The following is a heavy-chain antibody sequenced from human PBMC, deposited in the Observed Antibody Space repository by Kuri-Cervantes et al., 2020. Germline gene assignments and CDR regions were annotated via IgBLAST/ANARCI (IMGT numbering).Heavy chain of an antibody. CDR2: TYYRSKWYN. CDR3: ARGLGDGYNDYYYAGMDV. V-gene: IGHV6-1*01. D-gene: IGHD5-24*01. CDR1: VDSVSINSAA. Sequence: SQTLSLPCAISVDSVSINSAAWNWIRQSPSRGLEWLGRTYYRSKWYNDYAVSVKSRITINPDTSKNQFSLQLNSVTPEDTAVYYCARGLGDGYNDYYYAGMDVWGQGTTVTVSS. J-gene: IGHJ6*02.